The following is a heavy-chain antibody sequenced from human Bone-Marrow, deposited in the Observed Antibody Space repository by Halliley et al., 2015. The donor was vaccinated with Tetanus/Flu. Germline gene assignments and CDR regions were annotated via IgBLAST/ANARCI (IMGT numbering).Heavy chain of an antibody. J-gene: IGHJ3*01. CDR2: IDPRDSYS. Sequence: RIDPRDSYSIYSPSFQGHVTFSVDKSISPAYLQWSSLKASDTAMYYCARPVTMVRGVFTLDFWGQGTMVSVSS. V-gene: IGHV5-10-1*01. D-gene: IGHD3-10*01. CDR3: ARPVTMVRGVFTLDF.